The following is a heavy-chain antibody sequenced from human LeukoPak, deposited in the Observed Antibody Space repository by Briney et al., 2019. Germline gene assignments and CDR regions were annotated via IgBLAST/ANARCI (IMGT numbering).Heavy chain of an antibody. CDR1: GGTFSSYA. V-gene: IGHV1-69*05. J-gene: IGHJ4*02. D-gene: IGHD6-13*01. Sequence: GASVKVSCKASGGTFSSYAISWVRQAPGQGLEWMGRIIPIFGTANYAQKFQGRVTITTDESTSTAYMELSSLRSEDAAVYYCARGDLEQQLVHWGQGTLVTVSS. CDR3: ARGDLEQQLVH. CDR2: IIPIFGTA.